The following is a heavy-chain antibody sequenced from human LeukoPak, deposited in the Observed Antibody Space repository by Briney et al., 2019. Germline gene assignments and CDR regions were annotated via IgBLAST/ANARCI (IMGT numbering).Heavy chain of an antibody. V-gene: IGHV1-58*02. CDR2: IVVGSGNT. J-gene: IGHJ4*02. CDR1: GFTFTSSA. Sequence: SVKVSCKASGFTFTSSAMQWVRQARGQRLEWIGWIVVGSGNTNYAQKFQERVTITRDMSTSTACMELSSLRSEDTAVYYCAADTAPYCSGGSCHVGWGQGTLVTVSS. D-gene: IGHD2-15*01. CDR3: AADTAPYCSGGSCHVG.